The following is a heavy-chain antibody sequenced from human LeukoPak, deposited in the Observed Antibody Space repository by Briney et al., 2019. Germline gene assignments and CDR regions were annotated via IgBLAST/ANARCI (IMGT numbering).Heavy chain of an antibody. CDR3: ASRLGYCSSTSCYGY. D-gene: IGHD2-2*01. Sequence: ASVKVSCKASGYTFTSYAISWVRQAPGQGLEWMGGIIPIFGTANYAQKFQGRVTITADESTSTAYMELSSLRSEDTAVYYCASRLGYCSSTSCYGYWGQGTLVTVSS. CDR2: IIPIFGTA. CDR1: GYTFTSYA. J-gene: IGHJ4*02. V-gene: IGHV1-69*13.